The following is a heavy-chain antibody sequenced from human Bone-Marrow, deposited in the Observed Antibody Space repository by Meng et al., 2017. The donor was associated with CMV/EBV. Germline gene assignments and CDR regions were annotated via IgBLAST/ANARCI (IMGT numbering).Heavy chain of an antibody. J-gene: IGHJ1*01. CDR3: AKDTEQQLVYFQH. Sequence: CAASGFNFSSYGMHWVRQAPGKGLEWVAFIRYDGSNKYYADSVKGRFTISRDNSKNTLYLQMNSLRAEDTAVYYCAKDTEQQLVYFQHWGQGTLVTVSS. D-gene: IGHD6-13*01. CDR1: GFNFSSYG. V-gene: IGHV3-30*02. CDR2: IRYDGSNK.